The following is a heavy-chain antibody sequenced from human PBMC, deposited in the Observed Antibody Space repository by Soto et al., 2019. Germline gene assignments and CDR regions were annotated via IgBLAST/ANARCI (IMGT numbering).Heavy chain of an antibody. Sequence: QVQLVQSGAEVKKPGASVKVSCKASGYTFTGYYMHWVRQAPGQGLEWMGWTNPNSGGTNYAQKLQGWVPYPRETPISTAYMELSRLRYDHTAVYYWERSRITMDGGVIMCGSGYWCQGTLVTVSS. CDR3: ERSRITMDGGVIMCGSGY. CDR2: TNPNSGGT. J-gene: IGHJ4*02. D-gene: IGHD3-10*01. CDR1: GYTFTGYY. V-gene: IGHV1-2*04.